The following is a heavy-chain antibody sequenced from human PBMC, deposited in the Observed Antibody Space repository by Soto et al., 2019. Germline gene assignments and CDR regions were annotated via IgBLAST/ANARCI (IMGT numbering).Heavy chain of an antibody. J-gene: IGHJ4*02. CDR2: ISGYNGNT. V-gene: IGHV1-18*04. Sequence: QVQLVQSGAEVKKPGASVKVSCKASGYTFTIYGISWVRQAPGQGLEWMGWISGYNGNTDYAQNLQDRVTLTTDASTSSVYMELRSLRSDDTAVYYCARVDYYDSSCYYGDWGQGTLITVSS. CDR1: GYTFTIYG. D-gene: IGHD3-22*01. CDR3: ARVDYYDSSCYYGD.